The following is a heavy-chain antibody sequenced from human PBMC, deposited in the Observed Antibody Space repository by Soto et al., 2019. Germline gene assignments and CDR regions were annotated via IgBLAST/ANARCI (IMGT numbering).Heavy chain of an antibody. D-gene: IGHD4-17*01. Sequence: GASVKVSCKASGGTFSSYAISWVRQAPGQGLEWMGGIIPIFGTANYAQKFQGRVTITADKSTSTAYMELSSLRSEDTAVYYCARGGGIPVTTRGIVLSPSVGYYFDYWGQGTLVTVSS. CDR2: IIPIFGTA. J-gene: IGHJ4*02. CDR3: ARGGGIPVTTRGIVLSPSVGYYFDY. CDR1: GGTFSSYA. V-gene: IGHV1-69*06.